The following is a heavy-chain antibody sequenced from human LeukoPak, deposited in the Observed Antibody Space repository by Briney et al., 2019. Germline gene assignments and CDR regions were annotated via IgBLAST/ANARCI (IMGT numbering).Heavy chain of an antibody. V-gene: IGHV3-21*01. CDR3: AREYTAMAYDY. CDR2: ISGTSTYI. Sequence: GGSLRLSCVASGFAFSDDSMNWVRQPPGKGLEWVSSISGTSTYIYYADSVKGRFTISRDNARNSLFLQMNNLRVDDSAVNYCAREYTAMAYDYWGQGNLVTVSS. D-gene: IGHD5-18*01. J-gene: IGHJ4*02. CDR1: GFAFSDDS.